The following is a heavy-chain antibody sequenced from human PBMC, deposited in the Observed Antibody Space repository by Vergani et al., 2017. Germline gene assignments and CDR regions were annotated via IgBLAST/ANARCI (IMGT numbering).Heavy chain of an antibody. CDR3: ARKRALGSGQVDY. Sequence: EVQLLESGGGLVPPGGSLRLSCAASGFTFSSYAMSWVRQAPGKGLEWVSAISGSGGSTYYADSVKGRFTISRDNSKNTLYLQMNSLRAEDTAVYYCARKRALGSGQVDYWGQGTLVTVSS. CDR2: ISGSGGST. CDR1: GFTFSSYA. J-gene: IGHJ4*02. V-gene: IGHV3-23*01. D-gene: IGHD6-19*01.